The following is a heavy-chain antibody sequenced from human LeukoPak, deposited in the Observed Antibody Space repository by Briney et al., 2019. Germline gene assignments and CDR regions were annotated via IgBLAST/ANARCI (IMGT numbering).Heavy chain of an antibody. Sequence: SVKVSCKASGGTFSSYAISWVRQAPGQGLEWMGGIIPIFGTANYAQKFQGRVTITTDESTSTAYMELSSLRSEDTAVYYCVWEPMGRGYYFDYWGQGTLVTVSS. CDR3: VWEPMGRGYYFDY. D-gene: IGHD1-26*01. V-gene: IGHV1-69*05. J-gene: IGHJ4*02. CDR1: GGTFSSYA. CDR2: IIPIFGTA.